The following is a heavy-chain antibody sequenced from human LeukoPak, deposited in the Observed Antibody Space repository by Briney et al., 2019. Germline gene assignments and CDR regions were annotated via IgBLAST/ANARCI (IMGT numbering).Heavy chain of an antibody. CDR2: ISSSSSYI. Sequence: GGSLRLSCAASGFTFSSYSMNWVRQAPGKGLEWVSSISSSSSYIYYADSVKGRFTISRDNAKNSLYLQMNSLRAEDTAVCYCARDPELLWFGELFADTHYYGMDVWGQGTTVTVSS. D-gene: IGHD3-10*01. J-gene: IGHJ6*02. CDR1: GFTFSSYS. V-gene: IGHV3-21*01. CDR3: ARDPELLWFGELFADTHYYGMDV.